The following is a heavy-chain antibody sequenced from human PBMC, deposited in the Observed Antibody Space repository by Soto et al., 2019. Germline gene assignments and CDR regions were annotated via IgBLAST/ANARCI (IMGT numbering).Heavy chain of an antibody. CDR2: INPSGGST. Sequence: ASVKVSCKASGYTFTSYYMHWVRQAPGQGLEWMGIINPSGGSTSYAQKFQGRATMTRDTSTSTVYMELSSLRPEDTAVYYCARDRQLGYCSGGSCLPGYWGQGTLVTVSS. D-gene: IGHD2-15*01. CDR3: ARDRQLGYCSGGSCLPGY. V-gene: IGHV1-46*01. CDR1: GYTFTSYY. J-gene: IGHJ4*02.